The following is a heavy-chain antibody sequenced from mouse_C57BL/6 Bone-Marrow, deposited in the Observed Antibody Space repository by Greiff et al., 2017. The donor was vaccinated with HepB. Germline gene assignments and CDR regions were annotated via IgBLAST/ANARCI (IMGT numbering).Heavy chain of an antibody. Sequence: VQVVESGAELARPGASVKLSCKASGYTFTSYGISWVKQRTGQGLEWIGEIYPRSGNTYYNEKFKGKATLTADKSSSTAYMELRSLTSEDSAVYFCARWILRSFAYWGQGTLVTVSA. V-gene: IGHV1-81*01. J-gene: IGHJ3*01. CDR3: ARWILRSFAY. CDR2: IYPRSGNT. D-gene: IGHD1-1*01. CDR1: GYTFTSYG.